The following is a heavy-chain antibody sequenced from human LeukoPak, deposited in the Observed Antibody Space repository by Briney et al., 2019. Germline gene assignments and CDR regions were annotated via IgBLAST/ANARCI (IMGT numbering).Heavy chain of an antibody. Sequence: PGGSLRLSCAASGFTFSSYWMHWVRQAPGKGLVWVSRINSDGSSTSYADSVKGRFTISRDNVENTMYLQMNSLRAEDTAVYCCARVTYGDSPVDYWGQGTLVTVSS. CDR3: ARVTYGDSPVDY. J-gene: IGHJ4*02. V-gene: IGHV3-74*01. CDR1: GFTFSSYW. CDR2: INSDGSST. D-gene: IGHD4-17*01.